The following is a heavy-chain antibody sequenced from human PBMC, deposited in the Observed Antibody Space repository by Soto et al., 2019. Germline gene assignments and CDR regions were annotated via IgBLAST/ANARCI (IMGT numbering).Heavy chain of an antibody. CDR2: IYYSGST. J-gene: IGHJ6*02. V-gene: IGHV4-39*01. D-gene: IGHD5-18*01. CDR3: ASEDGSYGYDYYYGMDV. Sequence: SETLSLTCTVSGGSISSSSYYWGWIRQPPGKGLEWIGSIYYSGSTYYNPSLKSRVTISVDTSKNQFSLKLSSVTAADTAVYYCASEDGSYGYDYYYGMDVWGQGTTVTVSS. CDR1: GGSISSSSYY.